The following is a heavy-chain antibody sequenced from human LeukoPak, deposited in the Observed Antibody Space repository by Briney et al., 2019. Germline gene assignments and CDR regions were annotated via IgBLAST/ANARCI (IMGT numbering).Heavy chain of an antibody. CDR1: GYTFTSYG. J-gene: IGHJ4*02. Sequence: GASVKVSCKASGYTFTSYGISWVRQAPGQGLEWMGWISAYNGNTNYAQKLQGRVTMTTDTSTSTAYMELRSLRSDDTAVYYCARSTLLLWFGESRNSLVDYWGQGTLVTVSS. CDR3: ARSTLLLWFGESRNSLVDY. D-gene: IGHD3-10*01. V-gene: IGHV1-18*01. CDR2: ISAYNGNT.